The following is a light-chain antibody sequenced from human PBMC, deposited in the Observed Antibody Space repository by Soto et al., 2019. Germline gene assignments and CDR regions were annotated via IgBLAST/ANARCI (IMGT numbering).Light chain of an antibody. CDR3: GTWDSSLSAVV. CDR2: GND. Sequence: QAVVTQPPSVSAAPGQKVTISCSGSSSNIGNNYVSWYQQLPGTAPKLLIYGNDKRPSGIPDRFSGSKSGTSATLGITGLQTGDEADYYCGTWDSSLSAVVFGGGTQLTVL. V-gene: IGLV1-51*01. CDR1: SSNIGNNY. J-gene: IGLJ2*01.